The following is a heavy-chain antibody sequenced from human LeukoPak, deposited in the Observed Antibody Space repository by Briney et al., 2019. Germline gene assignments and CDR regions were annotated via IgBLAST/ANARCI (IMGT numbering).Heavy chain of an antibody. D-gene: IGHD4/OR15-4a*01. CDR1: GGSISSGSYY. Sequence: PSETLSLTCTVSGGSISSGSYYWSWIRQPAGKGLEWIGRIYTSGSPNYNPSLKSRVTISVDTSKNQFSLKLSSVTAADTAVYYCARDRVPTTPGGAFDIWGQGTMVTVSS. CDR3: ARDRVPTTPGGAFDI. CDR2: IYTSGSP. V-gene: IGHV4-61*02. J-gene: IGHJ3*02.